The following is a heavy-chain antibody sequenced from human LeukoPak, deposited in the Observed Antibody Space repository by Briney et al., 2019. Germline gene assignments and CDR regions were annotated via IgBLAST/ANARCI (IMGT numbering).Heavy chain of an antibody. CDR1: GFTFSSYA. D-gene: IGHD2-2*01. J-gene: IGHJ3*02. CDR3: ARDLALVLVVIVVVPAALRDAFDI. Sequence: GGSLRLSCAASGFTFSSYAMSWVRQAPGKGLEWVSAISGSGGSTYYADSVKGRFTISRDNSKNTLYLQMNSLRAEDTAVYYCARDLALVLVVIVVVPAALRDAFDIWGQGTMVTVSS. CDR2: ISGSGGST. V-gene: IGHV3-23*01.